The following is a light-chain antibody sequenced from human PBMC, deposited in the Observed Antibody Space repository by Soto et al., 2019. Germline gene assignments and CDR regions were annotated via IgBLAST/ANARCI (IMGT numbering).Light chain of an antibody. CDR2: SAS. Sequence: EMVITQSPATLSLSPGERATLSCRASQSVTTNVAWYQQKPGQSPRLLIYSASTRATGIPVTFSGDGSGTEFSLTISSLQSEDFAVYYCQQYDSWPFTFGHGTKVEIK. J-gene: IGKJ1*01. CDR1: QSVTTN. CDR3: QQYDSWPFT. V-gene: IGKV3-15*01.